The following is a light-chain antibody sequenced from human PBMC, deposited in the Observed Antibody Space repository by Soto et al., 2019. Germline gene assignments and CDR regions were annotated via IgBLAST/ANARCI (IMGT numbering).Light chain of an antibody. Sequence: QSVLTQPASVSGSPGQSITISCTGTSSDVGGYNYVSWYQHHPGKAPKFMIYDVSNRPSGVSNRFSGSKSGNTASLTISGLQAEDEADYYCSSYRSSSTPYYVFGTGTKLTVL. CDR1: SSDVGGYNY. CDR3: SSYRSSSTPYYV. CDR2: DVS. J-gene: IGLJ1*01. V-gene: IGLV2-14*03.